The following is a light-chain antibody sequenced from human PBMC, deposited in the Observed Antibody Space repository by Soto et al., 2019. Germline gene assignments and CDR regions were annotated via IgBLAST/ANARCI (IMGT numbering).Light chain of an antibody. CDR3: GSYAGSNNVGV. CDR2: EVT. J-gene: IGLJ2*01. Sequence: QSALTQPPSASGSPGQSVTISCTGTSSDVGAYNYVSWYQQHPGKAPKLLIYEVTKRPSGVPDRFSGSKSGNTASLTVSGLQADDEADYVCGSYAGSNNVGVFGGGTKLTVL. V-gene: IGLV2-8*01. CDR1: SSDVGAYNY.